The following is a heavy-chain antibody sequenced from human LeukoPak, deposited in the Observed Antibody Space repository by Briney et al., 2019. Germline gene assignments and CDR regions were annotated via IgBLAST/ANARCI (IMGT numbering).Heavy chain of an antibody. CDR2: INPNSGGT. CDR3: ARDRGSYFSDAFDI. CDR1: GYTFTGYY. V-gene: IGHV1-2*02. D-gene: IGHD1-26*01. J-gene: IGHJ3*02. Sequence: ASVKVSCKACGYTFTGYYMHWVRQAPGQGLEWMGWINPNSGGTNYAQKFQGRVTMTRDTSISTAYMELSRLRSDDTAVYYCARDRGSYFSDAFDIWGQGTMVIVSS.